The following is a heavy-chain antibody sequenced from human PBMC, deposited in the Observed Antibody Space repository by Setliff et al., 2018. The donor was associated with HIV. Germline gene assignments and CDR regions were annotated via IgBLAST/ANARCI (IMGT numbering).Heavy chain of an antibody. CDR1: GYSISSGYY. CDR2: IYHSGST. J-gene: IGHJ3*02. D-gene: IGHD3-22*01. Sequence: PSETLSLTCAVSGYSISSGYYWGWIRQPPGKGLEWIGSIYHSGSTYYNPSLKSRVTISVDTSKNQFSLKLSSVTAADTAVYYCAREDYYDSSGYAFDIWGQGTMVTVSS. CDR3: AREDYYDSSGYAFDI. V-gene: IGHV4-38-2*02.